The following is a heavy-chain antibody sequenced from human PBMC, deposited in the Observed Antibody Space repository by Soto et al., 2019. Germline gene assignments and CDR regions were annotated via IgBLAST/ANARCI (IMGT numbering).Heavy chain of an antibody. V-gene: IGHV1-46*01. J-gene: IGHJ4*02. CDR2: VNPSDGRA. Sequence: QVDLVQSGAEVKKPGASVKMSCKSSGYRLSNYYMHWVRQAPGQGLEWMGIVNPSDGRANYARKFQGRVTMTWDTSTTPLYMEVNSLRSDDTAIYYCARAELIVAGQAFDSWGQGTLVNVSS. D-gene: IGHD5-12*01. CDR3: ARAELIVAGQAFDS. CDR1: GYRLSNYY.